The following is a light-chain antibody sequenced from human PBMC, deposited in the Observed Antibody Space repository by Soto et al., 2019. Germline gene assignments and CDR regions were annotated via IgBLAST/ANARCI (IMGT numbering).Light chain of an antibody. CDR3: LQDYNYPLT. CDR2: AAS. V-gene: IGKV1-6*01. J-gene: IGKJ4*01. Sequence: AIQVTQSPSSLSASVGDRVTITCRASQSIGTNLNWYQQRPGKAPRVLIYAASSLQSGVPSRFSGSGSGTDFTLTISSLQPEDFATYYCLQDYNYPLTFGGGTKVDIK. CDR1: QSIGTN.